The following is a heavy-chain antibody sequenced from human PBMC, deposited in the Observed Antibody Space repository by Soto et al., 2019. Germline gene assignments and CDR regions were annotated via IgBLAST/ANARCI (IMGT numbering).Heavy chain of an antibody. CDR1: GFTFSSYA. CDR3: AKAGSGWNPYYYGMDV. Sequence: GESLKISCAASGFTFSSYAMSWVRQAPGKGLEWVSAISGSGGSTYYADSVKGRFTISRDNSKNTLYLQMNSLRAEDTAVYYCAKAGSGWNPYYYGMDVWGQGTTVTVSS. V-gene: IGHV3-23*01. J-gene: IGHJ6*02. D-gene: IGHD6-19*01. CDR2: ISGSGGST.